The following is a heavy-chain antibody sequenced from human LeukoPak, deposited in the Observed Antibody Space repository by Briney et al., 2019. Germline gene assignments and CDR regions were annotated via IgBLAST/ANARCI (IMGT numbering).Heavy chain of an antibody. CDR2: IWYDGSNK. Sequence: GGSLRLSCAASGFTFSSYGMHWVRQAPGKGLEWVAVIWYDGSNKYYADSVKGRFTISRDNSKNTLYLQMNSLRAEDTAVYYCARGVYDSSGYWSKYYVSGVYFDYWGQGTLVTVSS. CDR1: GFTFSSYG. D-gene: IGHD3-22*01. J-gene: IGHJ4*02. V-gene: IGHV3-33*01. CDR3: ARGVYDSSGYWSKYYVSGVYFDY.